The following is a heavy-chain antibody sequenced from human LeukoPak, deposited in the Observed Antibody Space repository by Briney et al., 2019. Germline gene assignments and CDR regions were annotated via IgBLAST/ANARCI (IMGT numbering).Heavy chain of an antibody. CDR1: GGSISSSSYY. D-gene: IGHD3-10*01. CDR2: IYYSGST. Sequence: SETLSLTCTVSGGSISSSSYYWGWIRQPPGKGLEWIGSIYYSGSTYYNPSLKSRVTISVDTSRNQFSLKLSSVTAADTAVYYCARSAPGYYGSGSYPGGFDYWGQGTLVTVSS. CDR3: ARSAPGYYGSGSYPGGFDY. V-gene: IGHV4-39*07. J-gene: IGHJ4*02.